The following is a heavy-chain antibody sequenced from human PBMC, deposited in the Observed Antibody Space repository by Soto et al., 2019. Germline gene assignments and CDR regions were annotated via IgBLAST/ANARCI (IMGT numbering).Heavy chain of an antibody. CDR3: ARGDYHDSSGPFSDAFDI. V-gene: IGHV3-7*04. CDR2: IKQDGSEK. CDR1: GFTFSSYW. D-gene: IGHD3-22*01. J-gene: IGHJ3*02. Sequence: EVQLVESGGGLVQPGGSLRLSCAASGFTFSSYWMSWVRQTPGKGLEWVANIKQDGSEKWYVDSVKGRFTISRDNAKKSLYLQMNRLRVEDTAVYYCARGDYHDSSGPFSDAFDIWGQGTMVTVSS.